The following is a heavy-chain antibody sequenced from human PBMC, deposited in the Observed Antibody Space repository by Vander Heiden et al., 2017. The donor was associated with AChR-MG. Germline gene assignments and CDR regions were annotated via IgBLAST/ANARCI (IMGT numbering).Heavy chain of an antibody. CDR3: ARARDPPFRRDRYYFDY. J-gene: IGHJ4*02. D-gene: IGHD3-10*01. Sequence: QVQLQESGPGLAKPSQTLSLTCTVSGGSISSGDYYWSWIRQPPGKGLEWIGYIYYSGSTYYNPSLKSRVTISVDTSKNQFSLKLSSVTAADTAVYYCARARDPPFRRDRYYFDYWGQGTLVTVSS. CDR1: GGSISSGDYY. V-gene: IGHV4-30-4*01. CDR2: IYYSGST.